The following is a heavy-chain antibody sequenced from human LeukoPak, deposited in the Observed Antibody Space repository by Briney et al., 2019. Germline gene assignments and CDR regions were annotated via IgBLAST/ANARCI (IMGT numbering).Heavy chain of an antibody. D-gene: IGHD4-17*01. J-gene: IGHJ4*02. CDR2: IKQDGSEK. CDR1: GFSLGTYW. CDR3: VREYGDYQAPFDY. V-gene: IGHV3-7*05. Sequence: VGSLRLSCAASGFSLGTYWMSWVRQAPGKGLEGVANIKQDGSEKHYGDSVRGRFTISRDNAKNELYLQMHSLRVEDTAVYYCVREYGDYQAPFDYWGQGTLVTVSS.